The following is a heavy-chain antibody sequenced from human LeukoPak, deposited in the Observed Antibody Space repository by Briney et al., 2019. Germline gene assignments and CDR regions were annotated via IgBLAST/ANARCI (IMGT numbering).Heavy chain of an antibody. V-gene: IGHV1-24*01. J-gene: IGHJ6*02. D-gene: IGHD1-1*01. CDR1: GYTLTELS. Sequence: ASVKVSCKVSGYTLTELSLHWVRQAPGKGPEWMGRFDPEDGGTIYARKFQGRVTMTEDTSTDTAYMELSSLRSEDTAVYFCAVSLTTGGYYGMDVWGQGTTVTVSS. CDR3: AVSLTTGGYYGMDV. CDR2: FDPEDGGT.